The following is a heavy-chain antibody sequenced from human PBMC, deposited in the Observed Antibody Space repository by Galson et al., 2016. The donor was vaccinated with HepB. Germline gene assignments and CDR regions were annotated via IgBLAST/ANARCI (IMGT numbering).Heavy chain of an antibody. D-gene: IGHD6-19*01. V-gene: IGHV3-11*01. CDR2: ISGDGRTI. Sequence: SLRLSCAASGFTFSYYYMSWIRQAPGKGLEWVSYISGDGRTINYADSVKGRFTISRGNAKNSLYLHMNSLTGEDTAVYYCARMFPLYSSGWYVRGDGWFDSWGHGTLVTVSS. CDR3: ARMFPLYSSGWYVRGDGWFDS. CDR1: GFTFSYYY. J-gene: IGHJ5*01.